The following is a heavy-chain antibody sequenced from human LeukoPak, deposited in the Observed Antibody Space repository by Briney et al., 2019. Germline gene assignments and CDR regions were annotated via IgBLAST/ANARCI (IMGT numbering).Heavy chain of an antibody. V-gene: IGHV1-2*06. CDR2: INPNSGGT. CDR1: GYTFTGYY. J-gene: IGHJ4*02. Sequence: AASVKVSCKASGYTFTGYYMHWVRQAPGQGLEWMGRINPNSGGTNYAQKFQGRVTMTRDTSISTAYMELSRLRSDDTAVYYCASSITIFGVVPALFDYWGQGTLVTVSS. CDR3: ASSITIFGVVPALFDY. D-gene: IGHD3-3*01.